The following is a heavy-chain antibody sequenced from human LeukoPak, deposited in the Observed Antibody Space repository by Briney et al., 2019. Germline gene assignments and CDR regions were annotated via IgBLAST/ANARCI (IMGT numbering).Heavy chain of an antibody. CDR2: IIPIFGTA. V-gene: IGHV1-69*06. J-gene: IGHJ4*02. Sequence: AASVKVSCKASGYTFTGYYMHWVRQAPGQGLEWMGGIIPIFGTANYAQKFQGRVTITADKSTSTAYMELSSLRSEDTAVYYCARGGGSGSYYHLRTDYWGQGTLVTVSS. D-gene: IGHD3-10*01. CDR1: GYTFTGYY. CDR3: ARGGGSGSYYHLRTDY.